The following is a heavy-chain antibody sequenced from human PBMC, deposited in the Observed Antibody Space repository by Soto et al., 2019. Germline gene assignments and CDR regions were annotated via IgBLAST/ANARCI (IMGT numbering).Heavy chain of an antibody. V-gene: IGHV3-21*01. CDR3: ARNQYCSSTSCWSGMDV. J-gene: IGHJ6*02. Sequence: PVGSLRLSCAASGFTFSSYSMNWVRQAPGKGLEWVSSISSSSSYTYYADSVKGRFTISRDNAKNSLYLQMNSLRAEDTAVYYCARNQYCSSTSCWSGMDVWGQGTTVTVSS. CDR2: ISSSSSYT. D-gene: IGHD2-2*01. CDR1: GFTFSSYS.